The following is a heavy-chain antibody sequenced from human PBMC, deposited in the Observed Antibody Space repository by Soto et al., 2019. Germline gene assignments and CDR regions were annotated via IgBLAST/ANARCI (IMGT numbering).Heavy chain of an antibody. CDR1: GGSITSAGYY. CDR3: ARENQRLHLGSYFDS. V-gene: IGHV4-31*03. Sequence: SETLSLTCTVSGGSITSAGYYWTWIRQHPGKGLEWIACIYYSGTTSYSPSLRSRLTISVDRSKNQFSLKLTSVTAADTGVYYRARENQRLHLGSYFDSWGQGTLVTVSS. CDR2: IYYSGTT. J-gene: IGHJ4*02.